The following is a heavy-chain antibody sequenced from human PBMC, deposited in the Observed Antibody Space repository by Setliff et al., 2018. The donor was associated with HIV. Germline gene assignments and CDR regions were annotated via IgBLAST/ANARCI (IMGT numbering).Heavy chain of an antibody. CDR3: AKGAVPAAIGGYYFDS. J-gene: IGHJ4*02. D-gene: IGHD2-2*01. V-gene: IGHV3-23*01. Sequence: GGSLRLSCAASGFTFSRYPMSWVRQAPGKGLEWVSSLSEGGYDTYYADSVKGRFTISRDNSKNTLYLQMNRLRAEDTAVYFCAKGAVPAAIGGYYFDSWGQGTLVTVSS. CDR1: GFTFSRYP. CDR2: LSEGGYDT.